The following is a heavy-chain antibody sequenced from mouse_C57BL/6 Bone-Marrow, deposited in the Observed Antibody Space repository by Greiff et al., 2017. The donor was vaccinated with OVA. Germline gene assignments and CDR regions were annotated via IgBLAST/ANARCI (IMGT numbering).Heavy chain of an antibody. CDR3: ARPIFYDYEFAY. J-gene: IGHJ3*01. Sequence: VQLQQSGPELVKPGASVKISCKASGYTFTDYYMNWVKQSHGKSLEWIGDINPNNGGTSYNQKFKGKATLTVDKSSSTAYMELRSLTSEDSAVYYCARPIFYDYEFAYWGQGTLVTVSA. D-gene: IGHD2-4*01. CDR1: GYTFTDYY. V-gene: IGHV1-26*01. CDR2: INPNNGGT.